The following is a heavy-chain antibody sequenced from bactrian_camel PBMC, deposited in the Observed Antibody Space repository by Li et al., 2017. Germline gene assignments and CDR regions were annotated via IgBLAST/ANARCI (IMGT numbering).Heavy chain of an antibody. J-gene: IGHJ4*01. CDR2: IEATGQT. CDR1: ADTYSSSV. V-gene: IGHV3S53*01. Sequence: VQLVESGGGSVQTGGSLRLSCAVSADTYSSSVVGWVRQAPEKKREVVATIEATGQTTYGESVKARFTISKDDANLTLYLQMDSLQTEDSAMYYCVADQLFTWSDACPTTVQALGAFGSGHWGPGTQVTVS. D-gene: IGHD3*01. CDR3: VADQLFTWSDACPTTVQALGAFGSGH.